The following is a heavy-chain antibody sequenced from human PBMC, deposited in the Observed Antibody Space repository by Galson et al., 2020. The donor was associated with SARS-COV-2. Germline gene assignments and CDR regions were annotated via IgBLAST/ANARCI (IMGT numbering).Heavy chain of an antibody. CDR2: INHSGST. J-gene: IGHJ5*02. Sequence: SETLSLTCAVYGGSFSGYYWSWIRQPPGKGLEWIGEINHSGSTNYNPSLKSRVTISVDTSKNQFSLKLSSVTAADTAVYYCARAGYSSSWYGVRYWFDPCGQGTLVTVSS. CDR1: GGSFSGYY. V-gene: IGHV4-34*01. D-gene: IGHD6-13*01. CDR3: ARAGYSSSWYGVRYWFDP.